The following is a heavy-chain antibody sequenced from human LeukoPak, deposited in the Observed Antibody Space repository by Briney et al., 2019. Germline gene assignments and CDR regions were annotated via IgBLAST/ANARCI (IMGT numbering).Heavy chain of an antibody. V-gene: IGHV3-30*18. D-gene: IGHD4-17*01. CDR1: GFTFSSYG. CDR2: ISYDGSNK. J-gene: IGHJ4*02. CDR3: AKDRGGDGVFDY. Sequence: GGSLRLSCAASGFTFSSYGMHWVRQAPGKGLEWVAVISYDGSNKYYADSVKGRFTISRDNSKNTLYLQMNSLRAEDTAVYYCAKDRGGDGVFDYWGQGTLVTVSS.